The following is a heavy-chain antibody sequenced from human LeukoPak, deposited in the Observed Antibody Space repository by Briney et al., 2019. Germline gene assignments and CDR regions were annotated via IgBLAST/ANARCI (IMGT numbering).Heavy chain of an antibody. J-gene: IGHJ4*02. V-gene: IGHV4-39*01. CDR2: VYYSGST. Sequence: SETLSLTCTVSGASISRTSYYWGWIRQTPGKGLEWIGTVYYSGSTYYNTSLKSRLTISVDTSKNQIPLKLTSVTAADMAVYYCATYSGSYFVDHWGQGTLVTVSS. CDR1: GASISRTSYY. D-gene: IGHD1-26*01. CDR3: ATYSGSYFVDH.